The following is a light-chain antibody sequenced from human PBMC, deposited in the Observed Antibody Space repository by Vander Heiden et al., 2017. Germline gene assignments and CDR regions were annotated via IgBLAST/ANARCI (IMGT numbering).Light chain of an antibody. CDR2: VKN. CDR1: SLRSYY. Sequence: SELTSDAVVSLPFGQTVRSTCQGDSLRSYYASWYQQKPGQAPVLVIYVKNNQPSGIADRFSVSSSGNTASLCSTAAHAEDDADYCCNYRGSSSNHPVVFGAGTKLTVL. J-gene: IGLJ1*01. V-gene: IGLV3-19*01. CDR3: NYRGSSSNHPVV.